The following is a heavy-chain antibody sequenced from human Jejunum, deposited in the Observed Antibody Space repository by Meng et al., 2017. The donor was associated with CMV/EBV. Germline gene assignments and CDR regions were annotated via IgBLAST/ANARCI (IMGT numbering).Heavy chain of an antibody. CDR3: ARIDC. V-gene: IGHV3-15*01. Sequence: VQLGEAGGGLVKPGGALRLSCVAFGITFNDAWMTWVRQAPGKGLEWIGRIKSKDYGGTADYAAPVKGRFTISRDDSKNVVYLQIESLKTEDTAVYYCARIDCWGQGTLVTVSS. J-gene: IGHJ4*02. CDR1: GITFNDAW. CDR2: IKSKDYGGTA.